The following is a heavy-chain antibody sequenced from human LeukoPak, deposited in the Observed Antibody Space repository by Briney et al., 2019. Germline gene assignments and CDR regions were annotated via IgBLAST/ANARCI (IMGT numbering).Heavy chain of an antibody. J-gene: IGHJ4*02. CDR2: IIPILRIA. V-gene: IGHV1-69*02. Sequence: SVKVSCKASGGTFSSYTISWVRQAPGQGLEWMGRIIPILRIANYAQKFQGRVTITADKSTSTAYMELGSLRSEDTAVYYCARGVPSDYDILTGSYYFDYWGQGTLVTVSS. CDR1: GGTFSSYT. D-gene: IGHD3-9*01. CDR3: ARGVPSDYDILTGSYYFDY.